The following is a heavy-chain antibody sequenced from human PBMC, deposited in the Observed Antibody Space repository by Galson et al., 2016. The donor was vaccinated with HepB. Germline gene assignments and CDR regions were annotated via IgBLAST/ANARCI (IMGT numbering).Heavy chain of an antibody. CDR2: IFSSGST. Sequence: SETLSLTCTVSGGSISRSSYSWGWIRQPPGQGLEWIGTIFSSGSTYYSPSLKSRVTISVDTSKNQISLNVSSVTAADTAVYYCARRYCSLTSCYSGYYMDVWVKGTPVTVSS. V-gene: IGHV4-39*01. CDR1: GGSISRSSYS. D-gene: IGHD2-2*01. CDR3: ARRYCSLTSCYSGYYMDV. J-gene: IGHJ6*03.